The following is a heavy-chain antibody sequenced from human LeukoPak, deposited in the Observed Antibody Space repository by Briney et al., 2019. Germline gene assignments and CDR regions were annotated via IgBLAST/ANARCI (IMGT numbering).Heavy chain of an antibody. J-gene: IGHJ4*02. CDR3: ARSRGTFFPHDY. CDR1: GFTVSSNY. Sequence: GGSLRLSCAVSGFTVSSNYMSWVRQAPGKGLEWVSVIYSGGGTYYADSVKGRFTISRDNSKNTVYLQMNSLRVEDTAVYYCARSRGTFFPHDYWGQGTLSPSPQ. V-gene: IGHV3-66*01. D-gene: IGHD1-1*01. CDR2: IYSGGGT.